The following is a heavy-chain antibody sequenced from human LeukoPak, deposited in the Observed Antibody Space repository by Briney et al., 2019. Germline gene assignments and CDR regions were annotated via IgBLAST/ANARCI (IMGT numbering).Heavy chain of an antibody. V-gene: IGHV3-23*01. D-gene: IGHD3-22*01. Sequence: PGGSLRLSCAASGFTFSSYAMSWVRQAPGKGLEWVSAISGSGGSTYYADSVKGRFTISRDNSKTTLYLQMTSLRAEDTAVYYCAEDRYQNYYDSSGYYSGHWGQGTLVTVSS. CDR1: GFTFSSYA. CDR2: ISGSGGST. CDR3: AEDRYQNYYDSSGYYSGH. J-gene: IGHJ4*02.